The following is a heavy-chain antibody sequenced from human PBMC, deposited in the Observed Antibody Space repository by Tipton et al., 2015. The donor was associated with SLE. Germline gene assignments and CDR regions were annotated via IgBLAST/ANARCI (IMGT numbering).Heavy chain of an antibody. CDR2: ISSSSTYA. V-gene: IGHV3-21*04. J-gene: IGHJ3*02. CDR1: GFTFSIYG. Sequence: SLRLSCAASGFTFSIYGLNWVRQAPGQGPEWVSSISSSSTYALYSDAVKGRFTISRDNTQNSLFLQMNSLRAEDTALYFCAKSQGYSGSSHDAFDMWGQGTMVTVSS. D-gene: IGHD1-26*01. CDR3: AKSQGYSGSSHDAFDM.